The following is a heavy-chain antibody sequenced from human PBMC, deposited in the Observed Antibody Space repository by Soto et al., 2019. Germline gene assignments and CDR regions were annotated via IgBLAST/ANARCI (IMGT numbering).Heavy chain of an antibody. Sequence: KLSETLSLTCTVSGGSISSSSYYWGWIRQPPGKGLEWIGSIYYSGSTYYNPSLKSRVTISVDTSKNQFSLKLSSVTAANTAVYYCARTLRFLDWSPYNWFDPWGQGTLVTVSS. V-gene: IGHV4-39*01. J-gene: IGHJ5*02. CDR2: IYYSGST. CDR1: GGSISSSSYY. D-gene: IGHD3-3*01. CDR3: ARTLRFLDWSPYNWFDP.